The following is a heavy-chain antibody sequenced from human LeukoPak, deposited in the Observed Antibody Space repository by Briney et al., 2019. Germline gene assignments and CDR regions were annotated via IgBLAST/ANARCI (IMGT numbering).Heavy chain of an antibody. CDR3: ARVYYYEDMREFYFDY. Sequence: KTSETLSLTCAVSGGSISSGGYSWSWIRQLPGKGLEWIGYIYHSGSTYYNPSLKSRVTISVDRSKNQFSLKLSSVTAADTAVYYCARVYYYEDMREFYFDYWGQGTLVTVSS. D-gene: IGHD3-22*01. V-gene: IGHV4-30-2*01. CDR1: GGSISSGGYS. CDR2: IYHSGST. J-gene: IGHJ4*02.